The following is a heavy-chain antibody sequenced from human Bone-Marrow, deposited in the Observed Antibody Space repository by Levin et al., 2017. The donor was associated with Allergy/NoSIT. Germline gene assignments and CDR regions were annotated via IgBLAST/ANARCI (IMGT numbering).Heavy chain of an antibody. Sequence: SETLSLTCTVSGGSISSGGYYWSWIRQHPGKGLEWIGYIYYSGSTYYNPSLKSRVTISVDTSKNQFSLKLSSVTAADTAVYYCARAPPTRRSWFDPWGQGTLVTVSS. V-gene: IGHV4-31*03. CDR3: ARAPPTRRSWFDP. CDR1: GGSISSGGYY. CDR2: IYYSGST. J-gene: IGHJ5*02. D-gene: IGHD1-26*01.